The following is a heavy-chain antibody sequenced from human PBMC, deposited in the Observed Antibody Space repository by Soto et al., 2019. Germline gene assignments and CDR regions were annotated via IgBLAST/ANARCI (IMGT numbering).Heavy chain of an antibody. CDR3: ARAEQLVPPFDY. J-gene: IGHJ4*02. V-gene: IGHV1-69*13. Sequence: SLEVSCEXSGGTFSSYAISWVRQAPGQGLEWMGGIIPIFGTANYAQKFQGRVTITADESTSTAYMELSSLRSEDTAVYYCARAEQLVPPFDYWGQGTLVTVSS. D-gene: IGHD6-6*01. CDR2: IIPIFGTA. CDR1: GGTFSSYA.